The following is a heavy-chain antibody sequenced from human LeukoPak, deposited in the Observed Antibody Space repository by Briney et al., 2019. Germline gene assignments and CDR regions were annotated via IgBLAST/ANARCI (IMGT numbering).Heavy chain of an antibody. CDR2: TFPGGTT. Sequence: SETLSLTCAVSGGSIISNNWWSWVRQPPGKGLEWIGETFPGGTTRYDPSLKSRVTMSVDNSKSQLSLKLTSVTAADTAVYYCVREDGSGLDYWGQGTLVIVSS. CDR1: GGSIISNNW. CDR3: VREDGSGLDY. D-gene: IGHD3-10*01. V-gene: IGHV4-4*02. J-gene: IGHJ4*02.